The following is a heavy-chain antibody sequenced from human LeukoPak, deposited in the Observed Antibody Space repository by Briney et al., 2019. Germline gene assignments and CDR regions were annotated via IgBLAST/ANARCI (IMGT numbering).Heavy chain of an antibody. J-gene: IGHJ4*02. CDR2: IYYSGST. CDR1: GFSFSSYE. V-gene: IGHV4-39*07. D-gene: IGHD5-24*01. Sequence: LRLSCAASGFSFSSYEMNWVRQPPGKGLEWIGSIYYSGSTYYNPPLKSRVTISVDTSKNQFSLKLSSVTAADTAVYYCARSGWDNYCFHYWGQGTLVTVSS. CDR3: ARSGWDNYCFHY.